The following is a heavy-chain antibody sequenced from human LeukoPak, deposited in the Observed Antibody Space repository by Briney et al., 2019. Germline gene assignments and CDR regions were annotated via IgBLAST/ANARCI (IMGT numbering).Heavy chain of an antibody. CDR3: ARDGYRLSGYFYYMDV. V-gene: IGHV1-8*01. Sequence: ASVKVSCKASGYTFTSYDINWVRQATGQGLEWMGWMNPNSGNTGYAQKFQGRVTMTRNTSISTAYMELSSLRSEDTAVYYCARDGYRLSGYFYYMDVWGKGTTVTVSS. CDR2: MNPNSGNT. CDR1: GYTFTSYD. J-gene: IGHJ6*03. D-gene: IGHD2-2*03.